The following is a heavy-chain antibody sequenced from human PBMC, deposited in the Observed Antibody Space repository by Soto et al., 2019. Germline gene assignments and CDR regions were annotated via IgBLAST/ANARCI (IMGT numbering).Heavy chain of an antibody. CDR2: ISYDGTNK. CDR3: AREPKSSGGYHGPLNLHAF. Sequence: LRLSCAAYGFSFSTSAMHWVRQAPGKGPEWVALISYDGTNKFYADSVKGRFTISRDNSKSTLYLQVDSLRPEDAAVYYCAREPKSSGGYHGPLNLHAFWAQGTLVLVSA. J-gene: IGHJ4*02. D-gene: IGHD5-12*01. V-gene: IGHV3-30-3*01. CDR1: GFSFSTSA.